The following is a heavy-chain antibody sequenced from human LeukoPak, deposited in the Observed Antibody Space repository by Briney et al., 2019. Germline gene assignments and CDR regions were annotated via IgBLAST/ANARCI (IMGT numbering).Heavy chain of an antibody. CDR1: GYTFTSYD. Sequence: ASVKVSCKASGYTFTSYDINWVRQATGQGLEWMGWMNPNSGNTGYAQKFQGRVTMTRNTSISTAYMELSSLRSEETAVYYCARGDSYYDSSGYYSIGFDYWGQGTLVTVSS. CDR2: MNPNSGNT. D-gene: IGHD3-22*01. J-gene: IGHJ4*02. CDR3: ARGDSYYDSSGYYSIGFDY. V-gene: IGHV1-8*01.